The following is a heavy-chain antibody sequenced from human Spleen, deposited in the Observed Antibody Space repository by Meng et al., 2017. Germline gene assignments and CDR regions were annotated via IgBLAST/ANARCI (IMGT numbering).Heavy chain of an antibody. J-gene: IGHJ6*02. Sequence: GGSLRLSCAASGFTISPYTMHWVRLAPGKGLEWVAVIYYDGTSKKYADSVEGRFTVSRDSSKNTLYLQMNSLTAEDTAVYYCAKDLGGSYFYYYYGMDVWGQGTTVTVSS. D-gene: IGHD1-26*01. CDR2: IYYDGTSK. CDR3: AKDLGGSYFYYYYGMDV. CDR1: GFTISPYT. V-gene: IGHV3-30*04.